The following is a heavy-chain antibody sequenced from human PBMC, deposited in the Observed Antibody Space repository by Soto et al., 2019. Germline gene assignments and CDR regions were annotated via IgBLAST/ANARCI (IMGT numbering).Heavy chain of an antibody. CDR2: MYHSGST. CDR1: GGSISSGGYS. J-gene: IGHJ4*02. V-gene: IGHV4-30-2*01. Sequence: NPSETLSLTCAVSGGSISSGGYSWSWIRQPPGKGLEWIGYMYHSGSTYYNPSLKSRVTISIDTSKNQFSLKLSSVTAADTAVYYCARAPRGNYGYPSYFDYWGQGTLVT. CDR3: ARAPRGNYGYPSYFDY. D-gene: IGHD3-10*01.